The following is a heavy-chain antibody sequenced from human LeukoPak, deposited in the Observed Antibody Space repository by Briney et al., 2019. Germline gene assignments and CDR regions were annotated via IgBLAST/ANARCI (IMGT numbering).Heavy chain of an antibody. CDR2: MYYSGTI. V-gene: IGHV4-59*01. Sequence: SETLSLTFTVSGGSISSYYCSWIRQPPGKGLEWIGYMYYSGTINYNPSLKSRVTISVDTSKNQFSLKLSSVTAADTAMYYCARAWATDYFDYWGQGTLVTVSS. CDR3: ARAWATDYFDY. J-gene: IGHJ4*02. CDR1: GGSISSYY.